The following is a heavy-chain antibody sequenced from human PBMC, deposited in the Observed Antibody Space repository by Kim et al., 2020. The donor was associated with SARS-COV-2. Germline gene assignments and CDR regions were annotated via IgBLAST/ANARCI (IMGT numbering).Heavy chain of an antibody. J-gene: IGHJ4*02. D-gene: IGHD5-18*01. CDR3: ARGWTDTAMVFYFDY. Sequence: PSLKSRVTISVDTSKNQFSLKLSSVTAADTAVYYCARGWTDTAMVFYFDYWGQGTLVTVSS. V-gene: IGHV4-61*02.